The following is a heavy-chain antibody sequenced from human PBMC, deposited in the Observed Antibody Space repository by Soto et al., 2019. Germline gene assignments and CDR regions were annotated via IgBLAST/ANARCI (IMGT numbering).Heavy chain of an antibody. V-gene: IGHV3-33*01. Sequence: PGGSLRLSCAASGFTFSSYGMHWVRQAPGKGLEWVAVIWYDGSNKYYADSVKGRFTISRDNSKNTLYLQMNSLRAEDTAVYYCARDQLIVVVPAAIPYYYGMDVWGQGTTVTVSS. CDR3: ARDQLIVVVPAAIPYYYGMDV. CDR2: IWYDGSNK. CDR1: GFTFSSYG. J-gene: IGHJ6*02. D-gene: IGHD2-2*01.